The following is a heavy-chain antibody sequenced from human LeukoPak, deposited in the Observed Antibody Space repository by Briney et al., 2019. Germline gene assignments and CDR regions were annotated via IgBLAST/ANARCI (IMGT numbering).Heavy chain of an antibody. CDR2: IYHSGST. J-gene: IGHJ4*02. CDR1: GGSISSTNW. D-gene: IGHD1-1*01. Sequence: SGTLSLTCAVSGGSISSTNWWSWVRQPPGKGLEWIGEIYHSGSTNYNPSLRSRVTISVDKSKNQFSLKLSSVTAADTAVYYCARGGPQGYATLIDYWGQGTLVTVSS. V-gene: IGHV4-4*02. CDR3: ARGGPQGYATLIDY.